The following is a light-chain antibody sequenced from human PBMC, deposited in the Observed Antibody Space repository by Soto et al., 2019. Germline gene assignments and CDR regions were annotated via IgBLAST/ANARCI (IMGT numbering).Light chain of an antibody. Sequence: EIVLTQSPGTLPLSPGERAALSCRASQSLSSYLAWYQQKPGQAPRLLIYGASSRPTGIPDRLSGSGSGTDFTLTIRRLEPEDFAVYYCQQYGSSSTFGQGTRLEIK. CDR3: QQYGSSST. CDR2: GAS. J-gene: IGKJ5*01. V-gene: IGKV3-20*01. CDR1: QSLSSY.